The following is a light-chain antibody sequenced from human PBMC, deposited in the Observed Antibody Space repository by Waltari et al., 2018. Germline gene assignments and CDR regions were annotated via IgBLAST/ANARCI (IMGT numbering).Light chain of an antibody. J-gene: IGKJ2*01. Sequence: DIVMTQSPSSLAVSLGERATINCTSSPSILYSSNNKKYLAWYQQKPGQPPKLLIYWASTRESGVPDRFSGSGSGTDFTLTISSLQAEDVAVYYCQQDYSSPYTFGQGTKLEIK. CDR1: PSILYSSNNKKY. CDR3: QQDYSSPYT. CDR2: WAS. V-gene: IGKV4-1*01.